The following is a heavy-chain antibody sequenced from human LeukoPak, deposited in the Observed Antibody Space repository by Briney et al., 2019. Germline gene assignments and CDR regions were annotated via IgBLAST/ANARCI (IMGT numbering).Heavy chain of an antibody. Sequence: ASVKVSCTASGYTFTSYGISWVRQAPGQGLELMGWISAYNGNTNYAQKLQGRVTMTTDTSTSTAYTELRSLRSDDTAVYYCARDHTMVRGVNHGMDVWGKGTTVTVSS. V-gene: IGHV1-18*04. CDR1: GYTFTSYG. D-gene: IGHD3-10*01. CDR3: ARDHTMVRGVNHGMDV. CDR2: ISAYNGNT. J-gene: IGHJ6*04.